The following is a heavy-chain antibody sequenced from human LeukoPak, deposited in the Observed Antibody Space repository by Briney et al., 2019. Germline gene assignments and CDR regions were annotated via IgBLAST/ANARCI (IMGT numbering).Heavy chain of an antibody. Sequence: GASVKVSCKASGYTFTAYYMHWVRQAPGQGLEWLGWIDPNSGGTNYAQNFQGWVTMTRDTSISTAYMQLSSLRSDDTAVYYCAVGCSGDCYLDYWGQGTLVTVSS. CDR3: AVGCSGDCYLDY. V-gene: IGHV1-2*04. J-gene: IGHJ4*02. D-gene: IGHD2-21*02. CDR1: GYTFTAYY. CDR2: IDPNSGGT.